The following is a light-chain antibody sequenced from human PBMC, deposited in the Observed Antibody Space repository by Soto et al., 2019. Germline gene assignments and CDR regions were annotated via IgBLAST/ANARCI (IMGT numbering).Light chain of an antibody. CDR1: SSDVGFYNY. V-gene: IGLV2-14*01. CDR2: EVT. Sequence: QSVLTQPASVSGSPGQSITISCSGTSSDVGFYNYVSWFQQYPGKAPKLMIFEVTNRPSGVSDRFSGSKSGNTASLTIAGLQAEDEADYHCSSYTTGSTLYVFGGGTKVTVL. J-gene: IGLJ1*01. CDR3: SSYTTGSTLYV.